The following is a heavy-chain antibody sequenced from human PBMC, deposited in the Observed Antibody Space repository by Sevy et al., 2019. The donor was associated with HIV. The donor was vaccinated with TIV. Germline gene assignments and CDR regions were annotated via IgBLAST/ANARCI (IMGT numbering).Heavy chain of an antibody. CDR3: VRGLQSHCDRTACPLDH. CDR2: IGTLDDT. J-gene: IGHJ4*02. Sequence: GGSLRLSCAAYGFSFSGSDMHWVRQSTGKGLEWISSIGTLDDTFYAESVKGRFTISRDNGKSSLYLQMNTLRVGDMARYYCVRGLQSHCDRTACPLDHWGQGTLVTVSS. V-gene: IGHV3-13*04. D-gene: IGHD2-21*01. CDR1: GFSFSGSD.